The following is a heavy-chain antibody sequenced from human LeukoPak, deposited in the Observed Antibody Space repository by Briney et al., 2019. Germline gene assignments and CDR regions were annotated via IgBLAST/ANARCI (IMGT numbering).Heavy chain of an antibody. Sequence: PSETLSLTCAVYGGSFSGYYWSWIRQPPGKGLEWIGEINHSGSTNYNPSLKSRVTISVDTSKNQFSLKLSSVTAADTAVYYCARGLGGIAAAVRWFDPWGQGTLVTVSS. CDR3: ARGLGGIAAAVRWFDP. CDR2: INHSGST. CDR1: GGSFSGYY. V-gene: IGHV4-34*01. J-gene: IGHJ5*02. D-gene: IGHD6-13*01.